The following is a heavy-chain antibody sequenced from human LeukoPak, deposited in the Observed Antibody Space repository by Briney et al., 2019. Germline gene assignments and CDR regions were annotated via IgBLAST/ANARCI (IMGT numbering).Heavy chain of an antibody. CDR1: GGSISSYY. Sequence: SETLSLTCTVSGGSISSYYWSWVRQPPGKGLEWIGYIYSSGSTNYNPSLKSRVTTSVNTSKNQFSLKLSSVTAADTAVYYCATTIAAAGTGNWCDPWGQGTLVTVSS. CDR2: IYSSGST. D-gene: IGHD6-13*01. CDR3: ATTIAAAGTGNWCDP. J-gene: IGHJ5*02. V-gene: IGHV4-59*08.